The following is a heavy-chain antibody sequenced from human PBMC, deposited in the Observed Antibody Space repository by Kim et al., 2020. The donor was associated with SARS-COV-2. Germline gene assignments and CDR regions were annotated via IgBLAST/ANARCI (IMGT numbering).Heavy chain of an antibody. CDR1: GYTFTSYG. Sequence: ASVKVSCKASGYTFTSYGISWVRQAPGQGLEWMGWISAYHGNTNYAQKLQGRVTMTTDTSTSTAYMELRSLRSDDTAVYYCARAEVLAAGTAPNWFDPCGQGTLVTVSS. J-gene: IGHJ5*02. CDR2: ISAYHGNT. D-gene: IGHD6-13*01. CDR3: ARAEVLAAGTAPNWFDP. V-gene: IGHV1-18*01.